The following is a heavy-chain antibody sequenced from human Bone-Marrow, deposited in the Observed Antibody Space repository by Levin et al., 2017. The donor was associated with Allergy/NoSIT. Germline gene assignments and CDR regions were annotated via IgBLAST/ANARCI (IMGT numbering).Heavy chain of an antibody. CDR3: ARDCHSWQQLVRDWFDP. CDR2: ISSSSSYI. J-gene: IGHJ5*02. Sequence: GGSLRLSCAASGFTFSSYSMNWVRQAPGKGLEWVSSISSSSSYIYYADSVKGRFTISRDNAKNSLYLQMNSLRAEDTAVYYCARDCHSWQQLVRDWFDPWGQGTLVTVSS. V-gene: IGHV3-21*01. CDR1: GFTFSSYS. D-gene: IGHD6-13*01.